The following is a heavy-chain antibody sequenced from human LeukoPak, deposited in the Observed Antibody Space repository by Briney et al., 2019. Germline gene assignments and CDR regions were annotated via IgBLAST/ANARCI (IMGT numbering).Heavy chain of an antibody. CDR2: INPTGGST. Sequence: ASVKISCKASGYTFTSYYMHWVRQAPGQGLEWMGLINPTGGSTGYAQKFQGRVTMTRDMSTSTDYMELSSLRSEDTAIYYCARDNSVGDNAWWFDPWGQGTLVTVSS. D-gene: IGHD1-26*01. V-gene: IGHV1-46*01. CDR3: ARDNSVGDNAWWFDP. J-gene: IGHJ5*02. CDR1: GYTFTSYY.